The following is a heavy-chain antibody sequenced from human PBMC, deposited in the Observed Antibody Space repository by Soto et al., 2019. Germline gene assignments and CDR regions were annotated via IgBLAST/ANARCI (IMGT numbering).Heavy chain of an antibody. D-gene: IGHD6-13*01. V-gene: IGHV3-23*01. CDR2: LNSRATEK. Sequence: GGSLRLSCVISGFTFSSYAMTWVRQAPGKGLEWVSTLNSRATEKYHADSVRGRFTISRDNSKSTLYLQMNSLRAEDSAIYYCAKGYSDSSWSDLDFWGQGTLVTVSS. CDR3: AKGYSDSSWSDLDF. J-gene: IGHJ4*02. CDR1: GFTFSSYA.